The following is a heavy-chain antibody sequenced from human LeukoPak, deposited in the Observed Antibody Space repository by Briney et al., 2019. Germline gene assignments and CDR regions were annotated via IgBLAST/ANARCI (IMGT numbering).Heavy chain of an antibody. J-gene: IGHJ6*02. CDR2: IYYSGST. V-gene: IGHV4-59*08. CDR3: ARLRYSYGYSYYYYGMDV. Sequence: SETLSLTCTVSGGSISSYYWSWLRQPPGKGLEWIGYIYYSGSTNYNPSLKSRVTISVDTSKHQFSLKLSSVTAADTAVYYCARLRYSYGYSYYYYGMDVWGQGTTVTVSS. D-gene: IGHD5-18*01. CDR1: GGSISSYY.